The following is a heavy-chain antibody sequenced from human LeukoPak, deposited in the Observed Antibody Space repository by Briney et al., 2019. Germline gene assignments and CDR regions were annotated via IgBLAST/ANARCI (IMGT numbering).Heavy chain of an antibody. D-gene: IGHD4-17*01. J-gene: IGHJ6*03. V-gene: IGHV1-18*01. CDR1: GYTFTSYG. CDR2: ISAYNGNT. Sequence: GASVKVSCKSSGYTFTSYGISWVRQAPGQGLEWMGWISAYNGNTNYAQKLQGRVTMTTDTSTSTAYMELRSLRSDDTAVYYCARVPGDYGWFGNYYYMDVWGKGTTVTVSS. CDR3: ARVPGDYGWFGNYYYMDV.